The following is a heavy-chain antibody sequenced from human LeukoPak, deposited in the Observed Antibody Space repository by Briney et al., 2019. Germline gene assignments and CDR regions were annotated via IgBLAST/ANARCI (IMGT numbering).Heavy chain of an antibody. CDR1: GGSVSTNNFY. CDR2: VYYSGST. J-gene: IGHJ6*02. V-gene: IGHV4-39*02. CDR3: AREPRYLRFTYYYYYGMDV. Sequence: SETLSLTCTVSGGSVSTNNFYWGWIRQPPGKGLEWIGSVYYSGSTYYNPSLKSRVTISVDTSKNQFSLKLSSVTAADTAVYYCAREPRYLRFTYYYYYGMDVWGQGTTVTVSS. D-gene: IGHD4-17*01.